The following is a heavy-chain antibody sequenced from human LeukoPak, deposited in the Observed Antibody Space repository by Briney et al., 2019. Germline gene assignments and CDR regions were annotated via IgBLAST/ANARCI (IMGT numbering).Heavy chain of an antibody. CDR2: IYHSGST. V-gene: IGHV4-30-2*01. Sequence: PSETLSLTCAVSGGSISSCGYSWSWIRQPPGKGLEWIGYIYHSGSTYYNPSLKSRVTISVDRSKNQFSLKLSSVTAADTAVYYCARGQLPAKFDYWGQGTLVTVSS. CDR3: ARGQLPAKFDY. J-gene: IGHJ4*02. CDR1: GGSISSCGYS. D-gene: IGHD2-2*01.